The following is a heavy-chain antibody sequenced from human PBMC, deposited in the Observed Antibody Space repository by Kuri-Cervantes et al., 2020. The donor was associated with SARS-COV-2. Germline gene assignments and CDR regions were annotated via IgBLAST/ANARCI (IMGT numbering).Heavy chain of an antibody. V-gene: IGHV3-7*05. D-gene: IGHD3-3*01. CDR1: GFTFSSYG. Sequence: GGSLRLSCAASGFTFSSYGMHWVRQAPGKGLEWVANIKQDGSERYYVDSVKGRFTISRDNAKNSLYLQMNSLRAEDSAVYYCARDYHDFWSGYYPFEYWGQGTLVTDSS. CDR2: IKQDGSER. CDR3: ARDYHDFWSGYYPFEY. J-gene: IGHJ4*02.